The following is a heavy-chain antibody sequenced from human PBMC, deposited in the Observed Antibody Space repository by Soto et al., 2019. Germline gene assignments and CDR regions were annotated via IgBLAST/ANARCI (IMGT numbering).Heavy chain of an antibody. Sequence: QVQLVESGGGVVQPGRSLRLSCAASGFTFSSYAMHWVRQAPGKGLEWVAVISYDGSNKYYADSVKGRFTISRDNSKNARYLQMNSLRAEDTAVYYCARGRGSSSSRLDYWGQGTLVTVSS. V-gene: IGHV3-30-3*01. CDR2: ISYDGSNK. CDR3: ARGRGSSSSRLDY. CDR1: GFTFSSYA. J-gene: IGHJ4*02. D-gene: IGHD6-6*01.